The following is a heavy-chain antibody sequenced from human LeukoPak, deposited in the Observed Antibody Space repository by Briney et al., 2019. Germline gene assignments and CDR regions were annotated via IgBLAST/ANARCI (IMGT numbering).Heavy chain of an antibody. CDR2: IYYIGST. Sequence: SETLSLTCTVSGGSISSYYWSWIRQSPGKGLEWIGYIYYIGSTNYNPSLKSRVTISVDTSENQFSLKLSSVTAADTAVYYCARDLRGYSYGSDYFDYWGQGTLVTVSS. CDR3: ARDLRGYSYGSDYFDY. CDR1: GGSISSYY. J-gene: IGHJ4*02. D-gene: IGHD5-18*01. V-gene: IGHV4-59*01.